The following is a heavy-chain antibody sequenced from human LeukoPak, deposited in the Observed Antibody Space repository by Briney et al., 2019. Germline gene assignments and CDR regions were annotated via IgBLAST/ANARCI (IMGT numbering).Heavy chain of an antibody. CDR2: INHSGST. CDR1: GGSFSGYY. CDR3: ASCSSSWYYRLDY. Sequence: PSETLSLTCAVYGGSFSGYYWSWIRQPPGKGLAWLGEINHSGSTNYNPSLKSRVTISVDTSKNQFSLKLSSVTAADTAVYYCASCSSSWYYRLDYWGQGTLVTVSS. V-gene: IGHV4-34*01. D-gene: IGHD6-13*01. J-gene: IGHJ4*02.